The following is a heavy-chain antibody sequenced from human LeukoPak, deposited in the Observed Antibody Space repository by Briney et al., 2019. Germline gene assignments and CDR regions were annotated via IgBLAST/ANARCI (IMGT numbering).Heavy chain of an antibody. CDR3: ARVEYDFWSGYNYYYYMDV. CDR1: GGSISSHY. V-gene: IGHV4-59*11. CDR2: IYYSGST. D-gene: IGHD3-3*01. Sequence: SETLSLTCTVSGGSISSHYWSWIRQPPGKGLEWIGYIYYSGSTNYNPSLKSRVTISVDTSKNQFSLKLSSVTAADTAVYYCARVEYDFWSGYNYYYYMDVWGKGTTATVSS. J-gene: IGHJ6*03.